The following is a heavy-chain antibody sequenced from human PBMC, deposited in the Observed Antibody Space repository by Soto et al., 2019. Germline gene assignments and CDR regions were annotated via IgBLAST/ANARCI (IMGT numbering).Heavy chain of an antibody. J-gene: IGHJ6*01. D-gene: IGHD1-1*01. Sequence: QVQLVESGGGVVQPGRSLRLSCAASKFTFSRYGMHWVRQAPGKGLEWVAVISYDGSNKYYADSVKGRFTISRDNSKNTLYLQMNSLRAEDTAVYYCANVNDPRAYYYHAMDVWGQGTTVTVSS. V-gene: IGHV3-30*18. CDR2: ISYDGSNK. CDR1: KFTFSRYG. CDR3: ANVNDPRAYYYHAMDV.